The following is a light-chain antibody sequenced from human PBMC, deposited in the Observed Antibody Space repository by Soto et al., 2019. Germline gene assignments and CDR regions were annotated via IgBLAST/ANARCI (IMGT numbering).Light chain of an antibody. CDR2: GAS. J-gene: IGKJ5*01. CDR1: QYIASSY. CDR3: QQRSNWPIT. V-gene: IGKV3D-20*02. Sequence: EIVLTQSPGTLSLSPGEGATLPCRSSQYIASSYLAWYQQRRGQAPRLLIYGASSRATGIPDRFSGSGSGTDFTLTISRLEPEDFAVYYCQQRSNWPITFGQGTRLEIK.